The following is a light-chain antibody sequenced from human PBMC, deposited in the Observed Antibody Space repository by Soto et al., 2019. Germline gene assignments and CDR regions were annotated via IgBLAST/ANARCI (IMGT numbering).Light chain of an antibody. V-gene: IGKV3-15*01. J-gene: IGKJ1*01. Sequence: EIVLTQSPATLSVSPGERSTLSCRASQSVGPNLVWYQQKFGQAPRLLIYGVSTRATDIPARFSGSGSGTDFTLTISSLQSEDFAVYFCQQYHIWPSWTFGQGTKVDIK. CDR2: GVS. CDR1: QSVGPN. CDR3: QQYHIWPSWT.